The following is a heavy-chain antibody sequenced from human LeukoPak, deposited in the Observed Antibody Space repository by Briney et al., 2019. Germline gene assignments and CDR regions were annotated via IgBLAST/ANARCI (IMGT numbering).Heavy chain of an antibody. J-gene: IGHJ4*02. CDR1: GGSFSGYY. D-gene: IGHD1-26*01. CDR3: ARRTAWELDY. V-gene: IGHV4-34*01. CDR2: INHSGST. Sequence: SETLSLTCAVYGGSFSGYYWSWIRQPPGKGLEWIGEINHSGSTNYNPSLKSRVTISVDTSKNQFSLKLSSVTAADTAVYYCARRTAWELDYWGQGTLATVSS.